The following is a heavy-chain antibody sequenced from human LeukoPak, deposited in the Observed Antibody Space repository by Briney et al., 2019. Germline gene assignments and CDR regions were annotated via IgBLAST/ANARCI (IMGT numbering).Heavy chain of an antibody. V-gene: IGHV3-9*01. D-gene: IGHD6-13*01. J-gene: IGHJ5*02. CDR3: ARGHSTSWHNWFDP. Sequence: GGSLRLSCAASGFTFDDYAMHWVRQAPGKGLEWVSGISWNSGSIGYADSVKGRFTTSRDNAKNSLYLQMNSLRAGDTAVYYCARGHSTSWHNWFDPWGQGTLVTVSS. CDR1: GFTFDDYA. CDR2: ISWNSGSI.